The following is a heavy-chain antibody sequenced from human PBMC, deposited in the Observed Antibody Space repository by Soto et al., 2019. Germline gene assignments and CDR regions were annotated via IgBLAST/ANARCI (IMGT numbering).Heavy chain of an antibody. V-gene: IGHV4-34*01. CDR3: ARDKITGLFDY. Sequence: SEILSLTCAVYGGSFSGYYWTWICQPPGTGLEWIGEINHSGSTNYNPSLKSRVTISVDTSKNQFSLKLTSVTAADTAVYYCARDKITGLFDYWGQGTLVTVSS. J-gene: IGHJ4*02. CDR1: GGSFSGYY. CDR2: INHSGST. D-gene: IGHD2-8*02.